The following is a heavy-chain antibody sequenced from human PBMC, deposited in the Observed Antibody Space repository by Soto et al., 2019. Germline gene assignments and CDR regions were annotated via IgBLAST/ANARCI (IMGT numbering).Heavy chain of an antibody. CDR2: IWYDGSNK. Sequence: VQLVESGGGVVQPGRSLRLSCAASGFTFSSYGMHWVRQAPGKGLEWVAVIWYDGSNKYYADSVKGRFTISRDNSKNTLYLQMNSLRAEDTAVYYCARERLRSYFDYWGQGTLVTVSS. CDR1: GFTFSSYG. V-gene: IGHV3-33*01. J-gene: IGHJ4*02. CDR3: ARERLRSYFDY. D-gene: IGHD4-17*01.